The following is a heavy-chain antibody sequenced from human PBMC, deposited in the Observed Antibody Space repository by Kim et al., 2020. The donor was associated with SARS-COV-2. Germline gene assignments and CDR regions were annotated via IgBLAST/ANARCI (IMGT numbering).Heavy chain of an antibody. J-gene: IGHJ4*02. V-gene: IGHV4-39*07. D-gene: IGHD5-18*01. CDR3: ARVRLADTAMYGIDY. CDR1: GGSISSSSYY. Sequence: SETLSLTCTVSGGSISSSSYYWGWIRQPPGKGLEWIGSIYYSGSTYYNPSLKSRVTISVDTSKNQFSLKLSSVTAADTAVYYCARVRLADTAMYGIDYWGQGTLVTVSS. CDR2: IYYSGST.